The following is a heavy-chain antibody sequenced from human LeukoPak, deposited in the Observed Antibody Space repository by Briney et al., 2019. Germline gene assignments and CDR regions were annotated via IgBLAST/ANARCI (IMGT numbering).Heavy chain of an antibody. V-gene: IGHV1-69*04. D-gene: IGHD2-2*03. Sequence: ASVKVSCKASGGTFSSYAISWVRQAPGQGLEWMGRIIPILGIANYAQKFQGRVTITADKSTSTAYMELSSLRSEDTAAYYCARPFGYCSSTSCYANYYYYGMDVWGQGTTVTVSS. CDR2: IIPILGIA. CDR1: GGTFSSYA. CDR3: ARPFGYCSSTSCYANYYYYGMDV. J-gene: IGHJ6*02.